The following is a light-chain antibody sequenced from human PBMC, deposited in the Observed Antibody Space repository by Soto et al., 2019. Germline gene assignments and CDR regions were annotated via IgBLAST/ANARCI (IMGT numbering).Light chain of an antibody. CDR2: WAS. V-gene: IGKV4-1*01. CDR1: QSVLYSSNNNNY. J-gene: IGKJ3*01. Sequence: DIVMTQSPDSLAVSLGERATINCKSSQSVLYSSNNNNYLAWYQQKPGQPPKLLIYWASTRESGVPDRFSGSGSGTDFTLTISSLHAEDVAVYYCQQYYSIPITFGPGTKVDFK. CDR3: QQYYSIPIT.